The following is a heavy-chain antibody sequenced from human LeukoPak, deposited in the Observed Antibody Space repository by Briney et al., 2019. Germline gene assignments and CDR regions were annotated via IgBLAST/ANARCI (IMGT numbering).Heavy chain of an antibody. Sequence: PSETLSLTCTVSGGSISSYYWSWIRQPPGKGLEWIGYIYYSGSTYYNPSLKSRVTISVDTSKNQFSLKLSSVTAADTAVYYCARQGYSYGYYFDYWGQGTLVTVSS. D-gene: IGHD5-18*01. V-gene: IGHV4-59*08. CDR2: IYYSGST. J-gene: IGHJ4*02. CDR3: ARQGYSYGYYFDY. CDR1: GGSISSYY.